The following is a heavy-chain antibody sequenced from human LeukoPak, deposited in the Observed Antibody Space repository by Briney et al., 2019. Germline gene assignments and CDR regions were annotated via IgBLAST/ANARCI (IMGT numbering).Heavy chain of an antibody. J-gene: IGHJ4*02. CDR3: GGGGDVYPFDY. D-gene: IGHD2-21*02. V-gene: IGHV4-39*01. Sequence: SETLSLTCTVSVVTITSRRYYSGWIRQPPGKGLEWIGSLYYSGSTYYNPSLKSRLTISVYTSKNQFSLRLSSVTAADTTDYYGGGGGDVYPFDYWGQGTLVTVSS. CDR1: VVTITSRRYY. CDR2: LYYSGST.